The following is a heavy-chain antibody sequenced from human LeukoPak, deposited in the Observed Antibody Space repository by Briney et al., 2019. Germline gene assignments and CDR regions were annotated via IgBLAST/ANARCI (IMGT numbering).Heavy chain of an antibody. CDR2: IKSSGDDT. CDR1: GFMFSGYS. J-gene: IGHJ4*02. CDR3: ARGRQGYHFDY. V-gene: IGHV3-48*01. Sequence: PGGSLRLSCAASGFMFSGYSMDWVRQAPGKGLEWVSYIKSSGDDTYYTDSVKGRFTISRDNAKNSLYLQMNNLRAEDTAVYYCARGRQGYHFDYWGQGTLVTVSS. D-gene: IGHD5-18*01.